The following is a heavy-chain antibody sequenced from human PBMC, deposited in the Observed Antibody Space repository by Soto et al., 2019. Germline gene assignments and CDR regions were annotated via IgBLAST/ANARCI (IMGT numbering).Heavy chain of an antibody. CDR2: INQDGSEK. CDR1: GFIFKSYW. Sequence: VGSLRLSCAASGFIFKSYWMSWVRQAPGKGLEWVAKINQDGSEKYYVDSVKGRFTISRDNAQNFLFLQMNSLRAEDTALYFCARSSSSFETYGMDVWGLGTTVTVSS. J-gene: IGHJ6*02. D-gene: IGHD2-2*01. CDR3: ARSSSSFETYGMDV. V-gene: IGHV3-7*01.